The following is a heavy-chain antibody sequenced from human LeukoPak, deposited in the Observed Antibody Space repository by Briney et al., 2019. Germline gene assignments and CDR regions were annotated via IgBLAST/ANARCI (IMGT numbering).Heavy chain of an antibody. CDR3: ARDLDTAMGLDY. CDR1: GFILSDYY. CDR2: ISTDDRAI. V-gene: IGHV3-11*01. D-gene: IGHD5-18*01. J-gene: IGHJ4*02. Sequence: GGSLRLSCAASGFILSDYYMSWIRQAPGKGLEWISYISTDDRAIYYADSVKGRFTISRDNANNSLYLQMNSLRVDDTAVYYCARDLDTAMGLDYWGQGTLVTVPS.